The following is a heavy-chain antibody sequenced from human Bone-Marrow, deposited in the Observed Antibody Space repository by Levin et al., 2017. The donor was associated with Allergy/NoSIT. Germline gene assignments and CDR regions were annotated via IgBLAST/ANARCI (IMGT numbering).Heavy chain of an antibody. CDR1: GFAFSSYC. CDR2: IKQDGSEK. D-gene: IGHD4-23*01. V-gene: IGHV3-7*04. Sequence: GGSLRLSCAASGFAFSSYCMGWVRQAPGKGLEWVANIKQDGSEKYYVGSVKGRFTISRDNARNSLSLQMNSLRAEDTAIYYCARAPWYLVPYYFDYWGQGTLVTVSS. CDR3: ARAPWYLVPYYFDY. J-gene: IGHJ4*02.